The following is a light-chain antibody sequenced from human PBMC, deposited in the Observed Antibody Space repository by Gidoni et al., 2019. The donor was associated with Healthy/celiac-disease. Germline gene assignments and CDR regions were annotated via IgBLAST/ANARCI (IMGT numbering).Light chain of an antibody. CDR2: GAS. CDR3: QQYGSSPSWT. Sequence: EIVLTQSTGTLSLSPGERATLSCRASQSVSSSYLAWYQQKPGQSPRLLIYGASSMATGIQDMFSGSRSGTDFTLTISRLEPEDFAVYYCQQYGSSPSWTFGQGTKVEIK. J-gene: IGKJ1*01. V-gene: IGKV3-20*01. CDR1: QSVSSSY.